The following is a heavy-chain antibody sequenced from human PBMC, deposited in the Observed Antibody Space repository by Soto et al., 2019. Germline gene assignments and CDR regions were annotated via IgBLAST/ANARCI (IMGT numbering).Heavy chain of an antibody. CDR2: IYYSGST. V-gene: IGHV4-31*03. CDR3: ARDRGSRLWWYHYYGMDV. D-gene: IGHD2-21*01. Sequence: QVQLQESGPGLVKPSQTLSLTCTVSGGSISSGGYYWSWIRQHPGKGLEWIGYIYYSGSTYYNPSLKSRVTISVDTSKNQFSLKLSSVTAADTAVYYCARDRGSRLWWYHYYGMDVWGQGTTVTVSS. J-gene: IGHJ6*02. CDR1: GGSISSGGYY.